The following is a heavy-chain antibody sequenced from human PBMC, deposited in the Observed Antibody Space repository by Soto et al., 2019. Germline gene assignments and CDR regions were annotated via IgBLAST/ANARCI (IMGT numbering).Heavy chain of an antibody. D-gene: IGHD1-1*01. CDR2: ISSSGSTI. V-gene: IGHV3-48*03. Sequence: PGGSLRLSCAASGFTFSSYEMNWVRQAPGKGLEWGSYISSSGSTIYYADPVKGRFTISRDNAENSLYLQMNSLRAEDTALYYCATIGISATALDTFEIWGKGRMVTV. CDR1: GFTFSSYE. J-gene: IGHJ3*02. CDR3: ATIGISATALDTFEI.